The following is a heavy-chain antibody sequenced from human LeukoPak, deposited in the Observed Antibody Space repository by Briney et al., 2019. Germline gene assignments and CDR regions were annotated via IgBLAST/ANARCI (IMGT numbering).Heavy chain of an antibody. Sequence: GGSLRLSCAASGFTFSSYEMNWVRQAPGKGLEWVSYISSSGSTVYYADSVKGRFTISRDNSKNTLYLQMNSLRAEDTAVYYCAKDPPSGYGWVIWGQGTMVTVSS. J-gene: IGHJ3*02. V-gene: IGHV3-48*03. CDR1: GFTFSSYE. CDR3: AKDPPSGYGWVI. D-gene: IGHD5-12*01. CDR2: ISSSGSTV.